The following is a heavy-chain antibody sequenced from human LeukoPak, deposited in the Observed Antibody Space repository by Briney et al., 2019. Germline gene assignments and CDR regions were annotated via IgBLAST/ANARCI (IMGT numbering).Heavy chain of an antibody. D-gene: IGHD3-10*01. CDR1: GFTFSNYY. J-gene: IGHJ4*02. CDR3: ARREYGSGSYHLVY. Sequence: GGSLRLSCAASGFTFSNYYMGWIRQSPGKGLEWVSNIFTGGSPIYYADSVKGRFTISRDNAKNSLYLHMNSLRGEDTVVYYCARREYGSGSYHLVYWGQGTLVTVSS. V-gene: IGHV3-11*01. CDR2: IFTGGSPI.